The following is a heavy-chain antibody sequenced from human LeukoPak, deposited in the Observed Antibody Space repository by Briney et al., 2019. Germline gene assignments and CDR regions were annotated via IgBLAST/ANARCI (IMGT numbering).Heavy chain of an antibody. D-gene: IGHD6-19*01. Sequence: GGSLRLSCAASGFTFSSYTMHWVRQAPGKGPEWVAVISYDGSDKYYADSVKGRFTISRDNSKNTLYLQMNSLRVEDTAVYYCARDSDSSGWLGYWGQGTLVTVSS. CDR2: ISYDGSDK. CDR3: ARDSDSSGWLGY. J-gene: IGHJ4*02. CDR1: GFTFSSYT. V-gene: IGHV3-30*04.